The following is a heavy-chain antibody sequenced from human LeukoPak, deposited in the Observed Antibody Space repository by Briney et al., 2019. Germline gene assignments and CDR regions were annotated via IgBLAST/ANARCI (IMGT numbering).Heavy chain of an antibody. D-gene: IGHD4-17*01. CDR3: ARAPGYGDSYFDY. J-gene: IGHJ4*02. CDR2: IYYSGST. Sequence: SETLSLTCTVSGGSISSGGYYWSWIRQPPGKGLEWIGYIYYSGSTYYNPSLKSRVTISVDTSRNQFSLKLSSVTAADTAVYYCARAPGYGDSYFDYWGQGTLVTVSS. V-gene: IGHV4-30-4*01. CDR1: GGSISSGGYY.